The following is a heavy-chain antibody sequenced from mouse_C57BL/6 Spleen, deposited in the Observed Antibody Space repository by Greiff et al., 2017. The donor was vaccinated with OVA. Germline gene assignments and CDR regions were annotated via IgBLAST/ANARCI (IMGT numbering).Heavy chain of an antibody. D-gene: IGHD2-4*01. CDR2: IRSKSNNYAT. J-gene: IGHJ1*03. CDR3: VRNYDYDWYFDV. V-gene: IGHV10-1*01. CDR1: GFSFNTYA. Sequence: EVKLMESGGGLVQPKGSLKLSCAASGFSFNTYAMNWVRQAPGTGLEWVARIRSKSNNYATYYADSVKDRFTISRDDSESMLYLQMNNLKTEDTAMYYCVRNYDYDWYFDVWGTGTTVTVSS.